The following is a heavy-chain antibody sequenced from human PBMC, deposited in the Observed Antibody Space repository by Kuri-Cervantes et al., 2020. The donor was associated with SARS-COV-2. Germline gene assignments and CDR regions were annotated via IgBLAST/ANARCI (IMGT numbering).Heavy chain of an antibody. CDR1: GFSLTSTGMC. D-gene: IGHD2-21*01. V-gene: IGHV4-34*01. CDR2: ISHNGST. CDR3: ARGWLFGY. Sequence: LVKPTQTLTLTCTFSGFSLTSTGMCVSWIRQPPGKGLEWIGEISHNGSTNYNPSLKSRVTISVDTSKNQFSLKLSSVTAADTAVYYCARGWLFGYWGQGTLVTVSS. J-gene: IGHJ4*02.